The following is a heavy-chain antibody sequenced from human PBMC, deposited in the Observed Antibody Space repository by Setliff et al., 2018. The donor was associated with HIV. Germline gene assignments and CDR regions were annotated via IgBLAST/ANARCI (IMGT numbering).Heavy chain of an antibody. V-gene: IGHV4-59*01. D-gene: IGHD1-26*01. CDR2: IHYSGST. CDR3: ARLRDMEWELIGLDY. CDR1: GGSISNYY. Sequence: PSETLSLTCTVSGGSISNYYWSWIRQYPEKGLEWIGYIHYSGSTNYNPSLKSRVTISLDTSKNQFSLKLSSVTAADTAIYYCARLRDMEWELIGLDYWGRGTLVTVS. J-gene: IGHJ4*02.